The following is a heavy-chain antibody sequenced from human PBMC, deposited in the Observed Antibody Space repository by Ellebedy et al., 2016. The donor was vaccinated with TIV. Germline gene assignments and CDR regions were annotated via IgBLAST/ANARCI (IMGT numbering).Heavy chain of an antibody. V-gene: IGHV3-53*01. J-gene: IGHJ3*02. CDR2: IYSGGST. D-gene: IGHD1-7*01. CDR1: GFTVSSNY. Sequence: GESLKISXAASGFTVSSNYMSWVRQAPGKGPEWVSVIYSGGSTYYADSVKGRFTISRDNSKNTLYLQMNSLRAEDTAVYYCARVLRELSDAFDIWGQGTMVTVSS. CDR3: ARVLRELSDAFDI.